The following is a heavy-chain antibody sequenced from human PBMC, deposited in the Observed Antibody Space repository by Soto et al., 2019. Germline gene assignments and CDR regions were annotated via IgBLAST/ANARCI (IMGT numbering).Heavy chain of an antibody. CDR1: GGSISSGGYS. V-gene: IGHV4-30-2*05. Sequence: SETLSLTCAVSGGSISSGGYSWSWIRQPPGKGLEWIGYIYHSGSTNYNPSLKSRVTISVDTSKNHFSLKLSSVTAADTALYYCARVVVPAANHYYYYGMDVWGEGTTVTVSS. CDR3: ARVVVPAANHYYYYGMDV. J-gene: IGHJ6*04. CDR2: IYHSGST. D-gene: IGHD2-2*01.